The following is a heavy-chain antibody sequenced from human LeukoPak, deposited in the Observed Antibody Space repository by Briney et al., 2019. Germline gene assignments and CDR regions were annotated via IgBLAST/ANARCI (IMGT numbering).Heavy chain of an antibody. J-gene: IGHJ4*02. Sequence: GGSLRLSCAASGFTFSSYWMHWVRQAPGKGLVWVSRINSDGSSTSYADSVKGRFTISRDNAKNTLYLQMNSLRAEDTAVYYCARDSESVLLWFGELYYFDYWGQGTLVTVSS. CDR3: ARDSESVLLWFGELYYFDY. CDR2: INSDGSST. D-gene: IGHD3-10*01. V-gene: IGHV3-74*01. CDR1: GFTFSSYW.